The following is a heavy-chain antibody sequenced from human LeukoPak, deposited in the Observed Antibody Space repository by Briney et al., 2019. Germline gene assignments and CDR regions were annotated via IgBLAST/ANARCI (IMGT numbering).Heavy chain of an antibody. CDR3: ARGSFGVFDY. CDR2: MNSDGSHI. D-gene: IGHD3-10*01. V-gene: IGHV3-48*02. CDR1: GFTFSSYG. Sequence: GGSLRLSCAASGFTFSSYGMHWVRQAPGKGLEWVSSMNSDGSHIYHAGSVEGRFTISRDNARNSLYLQMNGLRDEDTAVYYCARGSFGVFDYWGQGILVTVSS. J-gene: IGHJ4*02.